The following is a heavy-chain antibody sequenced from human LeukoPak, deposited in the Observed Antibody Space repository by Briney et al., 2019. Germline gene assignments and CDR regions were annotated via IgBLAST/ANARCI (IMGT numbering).Heavy chain of an antibody. V-gene: IGHV3-11*01. CDR1: GFTFSDYY. D-gene: IGHD3-3*01. J-gene: IGHJ5*02. Sequence: PGGSLRLSCAASGFTFSDYYMSWIRQAPGKGLEWVSYISSSGSTIYYADSVKGRFTISRDNAKNSLYLQMNSLRAEDTAVYYCARETGYDFWSGYSVPNWFDPWGQGTLVTVSS. CDR3: ARETGYDFWSGYSVPNWFDP. CDR2: ISSSGSTI.